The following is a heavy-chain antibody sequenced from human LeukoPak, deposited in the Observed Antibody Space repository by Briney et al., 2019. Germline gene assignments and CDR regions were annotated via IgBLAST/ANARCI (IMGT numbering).Heavy chain of an antibody. CDR3: AKDYSNFNYFDY. CDR2: ISGSGGST. V-gene: IGHV3-23*01. CDR1: GFSFSSYA. D-gene: IGHD4-11*01. Sequence: PGGSLRLSCAASGFSFSSYAMSWVRQAPGKGLEWVSAISGSGGSTYYADSVKGRFTISRDNSKNTLYLQMNSLRAEDTAVYYCAKDYSNFNYFDYWGQGTLVTVSS. J-gene: IGHJ4*02.